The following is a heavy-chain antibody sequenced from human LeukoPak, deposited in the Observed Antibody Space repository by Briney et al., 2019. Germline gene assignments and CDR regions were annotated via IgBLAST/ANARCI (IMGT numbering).Heavy chain of an antibody. CDR1: GGTFSSYA. V-gene: IGHV1-69*13. CDR3: ARFLGSSKRDYYYYMDV. D-gene: IGHD6-6*01. CDR2: IIPIFGTA. J-gene: IGHJ6*03. Sequence: ASAKVSCKASGGTFSSYAISWVRQAPGQGLEWMGGIIPIFGTANYAQKFQGRVTITADESTSTAYMELSSLRSEDTAVYYCARFLGSSKRDYYYYMDVWGKGTTVTVSS.